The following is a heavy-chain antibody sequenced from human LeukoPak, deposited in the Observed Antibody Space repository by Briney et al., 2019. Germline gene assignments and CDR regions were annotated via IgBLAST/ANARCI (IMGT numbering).Heavy chain of an antibody. V-gene: IGHV4-38-2*02. CDR1: GYSISSGYY. J-gene: IGHJ4*02. CDR2: IYHSGST. D-gene: IGHD5-18*01. CDR3: ASLQLNSFDY. Sequence: PSETLSLTCTVSGYSISSGYYWGWIRQPPGKGLEWIGSIYHSGSTYYNPSLKSRVTISVDTSKNQFSLKLSSVTAADTAVYYCASLQLNSFDYWGQGTLVTVSS.